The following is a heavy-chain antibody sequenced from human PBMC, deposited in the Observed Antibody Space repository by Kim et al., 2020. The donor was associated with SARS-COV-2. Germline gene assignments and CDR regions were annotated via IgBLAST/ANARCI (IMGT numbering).Heavy chain of an antibody. Sequence: PSLKSRVTNSVETSKNQFSLKLSSVTAADTAVYYCARSGYGSGSSNWFDPWGQGTLVTVSS. D-gene: IGHD3-10*01. V-gene: IGHV4-39*01. J-gene: IGHJ5*02. CDR3: ARSGYGSGSSNWFDP.